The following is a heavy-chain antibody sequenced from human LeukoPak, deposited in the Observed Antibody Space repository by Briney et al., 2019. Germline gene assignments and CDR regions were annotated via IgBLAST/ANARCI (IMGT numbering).Heavy chain of an antibody. CDR3: ARVQSDILTGYYYFDY. V-gene: IGHV4-59*01. CDR1: GGSIRSYY. Sequence: SETLSLTCTVSGGSIRSYYWSWIRQPPGKGLEWIGYIYNSGSTNYNPSLKSRVTISVDTSKNQFSLKLSSVTAADTAVYYCARVQSDILTGYYYFDYWGQGTLVTVSS. D-gene: IGHD3-9*01. CDR2: IYNSGST. J-gene: IGHJ4*02.